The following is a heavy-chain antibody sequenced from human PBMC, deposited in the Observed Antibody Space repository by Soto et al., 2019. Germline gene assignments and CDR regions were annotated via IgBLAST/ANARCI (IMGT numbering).Heavy chain of an antibody. V-gene: IGHV3-73*01. Sequence: EVQLVESGGGLVQPGGSLKLSCAASGFIFSGSAVHWVRQASGKGLEWVGRILSKAGNYATAYPASMKGRFTISRDDSENTAFLQMNSQKTEDTAVYYCIRGGSPYYYDYWGQGTLVAVSS. CDR1: GFIFSGSA. CDR2: ILSKAGNYAT. CDR3: IRGGSPYYYDY. J-gene: IGHJ4*02.